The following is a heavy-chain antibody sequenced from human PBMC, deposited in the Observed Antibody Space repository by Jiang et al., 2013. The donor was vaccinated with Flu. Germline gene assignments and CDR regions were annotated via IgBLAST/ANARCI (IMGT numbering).Heavy chain of an antibody. V-gene: IGHV7-4-1*02. Sequence: SGAEVKKSGASVKVSCKASGYSFTSYAVNWVRQATGPGFEWMGWIDMNTGRPTYAQGFTGRFVFSLDTSVSTAYLQINSLEPDDTAVYYCARDNYSGSIPTLDLWGQGTLVTVSS. D-gene: IGHD3-10*01. CDR3: ARDNYSGSIPTLDL. J-gene: IGHJ5*02. CDR1: GYSFTSYA. CDR2: IDMNTGRP.